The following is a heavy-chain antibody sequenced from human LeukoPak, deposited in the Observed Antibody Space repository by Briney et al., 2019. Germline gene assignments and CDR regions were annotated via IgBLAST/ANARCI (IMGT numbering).Heavy chain of an antibody. V-gene: IGHV4-34*01. J-gene: IGHJ6*03. CDR2: INKSESS. CDR3: ARGRYSNWERYYYMDV. Sequence: KPSETLSLTCAVYGGSLSAYYRSWIRQSPGKGLEWIGEINKSESSNYNPSLKSRVTISVDTSKNQVPLQLSSVTAADTAVYYCARGRYSNWERYYYMDVWGKGATVTVSS. D-gene: IGHD4-11*01. CDR1: GGSLSAYY.